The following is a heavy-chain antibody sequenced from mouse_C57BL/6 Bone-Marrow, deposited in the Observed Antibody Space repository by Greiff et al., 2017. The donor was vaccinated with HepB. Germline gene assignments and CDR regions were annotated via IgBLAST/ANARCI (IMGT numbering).Heavy chain of an antibody. CDR3: ARSRRNGPYYFDY. CDR2: IHPKSGST. V-gene: IGHV1-64*01. CDR1: GYTFTSYW. Sequence: QVQLQQPGAELVKPGASVKLSCKASGYTFTSYWMHWVKQRPGQGLEWIGMIHPKSGSTNYNEKFKSKATLTVDKSSSTAYMQLSSLTSEDSAVYYCARSRRNGPYYFDYWGQGTTLTVSS. D-gene: IGHD1-1*02. J-gene: IGHJ2*01.